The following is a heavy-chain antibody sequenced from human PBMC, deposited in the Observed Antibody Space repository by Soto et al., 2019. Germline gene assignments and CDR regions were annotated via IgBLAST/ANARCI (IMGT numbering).Heavy chain of an antibody. Sequence: GGSLRLSCAASGFTFSSFWMHWVRQAPGKGLVWVSRINSDGSSASYADSVKGRFTISRDNAKNTLYLQMNSLRAEDTAVYYCARAVRSGSYPYYYYGMDVWVHGT. J-gene: IGHJ6*01. V-gene: IGHV3-74*01. D-gene: IGHD3-10*01. CDR2: INSDGSSA. CDR3: ARAVRSGSYPYYYYGMDV. CDR1: GFTFSSFW.